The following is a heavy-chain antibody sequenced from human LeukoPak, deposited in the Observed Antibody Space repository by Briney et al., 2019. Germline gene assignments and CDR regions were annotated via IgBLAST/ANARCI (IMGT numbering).Heavy chain of an antibody. CDR2: INHSGST. J-gene: IGHJ4*02. V-gene: IGHV4-34*01. Sequence: TSETLSLTCAVYGGSFSGYYWSWIRQPPGKGLEWIGEINHSGSTNYNPSLKSRVTISVDTSKNQFSLKLSSVTAADTAVYYCASSSWGVFDYWGQGTLVTVSS. D-gene: IGHD3-10*01. CDR3: ASSSWGVFDY. CDR1: GGSFSGYY.